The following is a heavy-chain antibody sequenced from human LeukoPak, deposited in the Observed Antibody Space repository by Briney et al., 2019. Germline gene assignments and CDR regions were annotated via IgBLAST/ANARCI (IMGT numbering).Heavy chain of an antibody. J-gene: IGHJ6*03. CDR3: ARLATYYDFWSGYYAGNPEYYYYYYYMDV. Sequence: GESLKISCKGSGYSFTSYWIGWVRQMPGKGLEWMGIIYPGDSDTRYSPSFQGQVTISADKSISTAYLQWSSLKASDTAMYYCARLATYYDFWSGYYAGNPEYYYYYYYMDVWGKGTTVTVSS. D-gene: IGHD3-3*01. CDR1: GYSFTSYW. V-gene: IGHV5-51*01. CDR2: IYPGDSDT.